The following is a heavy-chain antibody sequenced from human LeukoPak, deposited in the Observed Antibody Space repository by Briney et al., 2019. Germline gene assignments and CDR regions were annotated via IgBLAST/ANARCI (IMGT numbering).Heavy chain of an antibody. Sequence: PGGSLRLSCAASGFTVSSNYMSWVRQAPGKGLEWVSVIYSGGSTYYADSVKGRFTISRDNSKNTLYLQMNSLRAEDTAVYYCARDRRYGDYLRQGYYYYGMDVWGQGTTVTVFS. CDR3: ARDRRYGDYLRQGYYYYGMDV. J-gene: IGHJ6*02. CDR1: GFTVSSNY. D-gene: IGHD4-17*01. CDR2: IYSGGST. V-gene: IGHV3-66*01.